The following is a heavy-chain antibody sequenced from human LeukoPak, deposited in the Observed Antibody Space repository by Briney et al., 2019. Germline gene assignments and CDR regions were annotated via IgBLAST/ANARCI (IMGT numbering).Heavy chain of an antibody. CDR2: ISYDGSNK. Sequence: GRSLRLSCAASGFTFSSYGMHWVRQAPGKGLEWVAVISYDGSNKYYADSVKGRFTISRDNSKNTLYLQMNSLRAEDTAVYYCAKEYYDSSGPEPAWGQGNLVTVSS. D-gene: IGHD3-22*01. V-gene: IGHV3-30*18. CDR3: AKEYYDSSGPEPA. CDR1: GFTFSSYG. J-gene: IGHJ4*02.